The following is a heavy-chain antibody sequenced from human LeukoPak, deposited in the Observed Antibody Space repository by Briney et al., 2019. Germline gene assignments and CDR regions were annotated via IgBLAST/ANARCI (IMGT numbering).Heavy chain of an antibody. CDR2: INPNSGGT. Sequence: GASVKVSCKASGYTFTGYYMHWVRQAPGQGLEWMGWINPNSGGTNYAQKFQGRVTMTRDTSISTAYMELSRLRSDDTAVYYCASLDRQSHDDHDAFDIWGQGTMVTISS. J-gene: IGHJ3*02. V-gene: IGHV1-2*02. CDR3: ASLDRQSHDDHDAFDI. D-gene: IGHD2-2*03. CDR1: GYTFTGYY.